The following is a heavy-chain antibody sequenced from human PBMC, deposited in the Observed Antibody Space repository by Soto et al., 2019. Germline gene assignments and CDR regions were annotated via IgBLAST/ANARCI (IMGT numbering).Heavy chain of an antibody. V-gene: IGHV1-2*04. D-gene: IGHD5-12*01. CDR1: GYTYTGYY. Sequence: AAVNATFKASGYTYTGYYMHWVRQAPGQGLEWMGWINPNSGGTNYAQKFQGWVTMTRDTSISTAYMELSRLRSDDTAVYYCARDGAEIYISRYVSLDYYYYGMAVWGQGPTVTVS. CDR2: INPNSGGT. J-gene: IGHJ6*02. CDR3: ARDGAEIYISRYVSLDYYYYGMAV.